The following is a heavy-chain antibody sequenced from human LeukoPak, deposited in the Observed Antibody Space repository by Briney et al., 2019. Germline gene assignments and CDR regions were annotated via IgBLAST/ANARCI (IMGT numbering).Heavy chain of an antibody. CDR3: VKGSETSRPYYFDY. CDR2: ITNSGGDT. Sequence: GGSLRLSCVASGFTFSNYAMSWVRQTPEKGLEWVSAITNSGGDTFHADSARGRFTISRDNSRNTLYLQMNSLRAEDTAVYHCVKGSETSRPYYFDYWGRGALVAVSS. J-gene: IGHJ4*02. CDR1: GFTFSNYA. V-gene: IGHV3-23*01.